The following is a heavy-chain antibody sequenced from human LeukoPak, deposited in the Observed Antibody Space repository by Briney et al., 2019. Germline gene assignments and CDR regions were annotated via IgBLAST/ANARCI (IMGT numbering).Heavy chain of an antibody. CDR1: GYSFTNYD. D-gene: IGHD1-20*01. CDR3: ARDGSITGPFLDAFDI. CDR2: ISAHQNNT. V-gene: IGHV1-18*01. Sequence: ASVTVSCKTSGYSFTNYDISWVRQAPGQGLEWMGWISAHQNNTTYAQKFQGRVTMTTDTSTNTAYMELRSLTSDDTAVYYCARDGSITGPFLDAFDIWGLGTMVTVSS. J-gene: IGHJ3*02.